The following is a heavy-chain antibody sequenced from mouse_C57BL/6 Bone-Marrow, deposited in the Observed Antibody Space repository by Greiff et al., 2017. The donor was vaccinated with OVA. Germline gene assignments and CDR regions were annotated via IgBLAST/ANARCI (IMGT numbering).Heavy chain of an antibody. CDR3: ASGALLWYYFDY. CDR2: IYPSDSET. V-gene: IGHV1-61*01. D-gene: IGHD2-1*01. J-gene: IGHJ2*01. Sequence: QVQLQQPGAELVRPGSSVKLSCKASGYTFTSYWMDWVKQRPGQGLEWIGNIYPSDSETHYNQKFKDKATLTVDKSSSTAYLQLSSLTSEDSAVYYCASGALLWYYFDYWGQGTTLTVSS. CDR1: GYTFTSYW.